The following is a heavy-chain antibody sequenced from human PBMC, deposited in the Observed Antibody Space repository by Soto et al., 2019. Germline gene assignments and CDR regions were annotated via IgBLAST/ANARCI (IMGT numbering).Heavy chain of an antibody. V-gene: IGHV1-2*04. J-gene: IGHJ4*02. CDR3: ARATRESFYFDS. D-gene: IGHD1-26*01. Sequence: HVQLVQSGPEMSKPGASVKGSCNTSGYTFTIYFIHWVRQAPGRGLEWMGWINPNSRDTKYAQNFQCWVTMTRDTSISTAYMVLRGLSSDGTAVFFGARATRESFYFDSWGQGTLVTISS. CDR1: GYTFTIYF. CDR2: INPNSRDT.